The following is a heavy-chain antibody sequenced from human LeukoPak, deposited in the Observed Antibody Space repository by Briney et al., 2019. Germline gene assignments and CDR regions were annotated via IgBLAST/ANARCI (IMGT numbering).Heavy chain of an antibody. Sequence: SGTLSLTCTVSGGSINRYYWSWIRGAPGKGLEWIGYIYYNGSTNYNPSVKSRVTMSVDTSKNQFFLKLRSVTAADTAVSFCARLEASTGYSMDYWGQGTLVTVSS. CDR1: GGSINRYY. D-gene: IGHD3-9*01. CDR2: IYYNGST. V-gene: IGHV4-59*01. CDR3: ARLEASTGYSMDY. J-gene: IGHJ4*02.